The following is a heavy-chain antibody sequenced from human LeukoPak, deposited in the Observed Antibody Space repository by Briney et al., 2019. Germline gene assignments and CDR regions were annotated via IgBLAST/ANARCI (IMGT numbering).Heavy chain of an antibody. CDR3: ARTNYYGSGSYYPDL. CDR1: GGSISSYY. CDR2: IYTSGST. V-gene: IGHV4-4*07. J-gene: IGHJ5*02. D-gene: IGHD3-10*01. Sequence: SETLSLTCTVSGGSISSYYWSWIRQPAGKGLEWIGRIYTSGSTNYNPSLKSRVTMSVDTSKNQFSLKLSSVTAADTAVYYCARTNYYGSGSYYPDLWGQGTLVTVSS.